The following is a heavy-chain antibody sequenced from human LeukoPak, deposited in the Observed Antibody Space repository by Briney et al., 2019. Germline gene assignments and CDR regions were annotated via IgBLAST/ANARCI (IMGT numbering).Heavy chain of an antibody. CDR2: IFYSGST. CDR3: ARLTFFTYYYDTSDYKGFYFDS. D-gene: IGHD3-22*01. Sequence: PSETLSLTCTVSGGSISSGSFYWGWVRQPPGKGLEYIGTIFYSGSTYYNPSLKSRVTMSADTSKNQFSLKLSSVTAADTAVFYCARLTFFTYYYDTSDYKGFYFDSWGQGTLVTVSS. CDR1: GGSISSGSFY. J-gene: IGHJ4*02. V-gene: IGHV4-39*01.